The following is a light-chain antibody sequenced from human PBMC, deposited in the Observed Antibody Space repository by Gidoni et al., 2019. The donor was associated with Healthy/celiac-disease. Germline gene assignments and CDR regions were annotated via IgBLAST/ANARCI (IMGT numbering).Light chain of an antibody. CDR1: QSISTY. CDR3: QQSYSTPPEYT. J-gene: IGKJ2*01. Sequence: DIQMTQSPSSLSASVGDRVTITCRASQSISTYLNWYQQRPGKAPKLLIYAASSLQSGVSSRFSGSGSGTDFTLTISSLQPEDFATYYCQQSYSTPPEYTFGQGTKLGIK. CDR2: AAS. V-gene: IGKV1-39*01.